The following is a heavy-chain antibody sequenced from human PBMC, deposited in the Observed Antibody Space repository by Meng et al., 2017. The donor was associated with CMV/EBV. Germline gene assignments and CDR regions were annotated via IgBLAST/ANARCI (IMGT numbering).Heavy chain of an antibody. Sequence: GESLKISCKASGYTFTSYYMHWVRQAPGQGLEWMGIINPSGGSTSYAQKFQGRVTMTRDTSTSTVYMELSSLRSDDTAVYYCAREDYYGSGDDAFDIWGQGTMVTVSS. D-gene: IGHD3-10*01. V-gene: IGHV1-46*01. J-gene: IGHJ3*02. CDR2: INPSGGST. CDR3: AREDYYGSGDDAFDI. CDR1: GYTFTSYY.